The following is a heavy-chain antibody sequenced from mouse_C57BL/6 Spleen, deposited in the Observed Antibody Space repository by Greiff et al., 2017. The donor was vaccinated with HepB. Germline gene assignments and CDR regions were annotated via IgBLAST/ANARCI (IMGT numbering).Heavy chain of an antibody. Sequence: QVHVKQSGAELVRPGTSVKVSCKASGYAFTNYLIEWVKQRPGQGLEWIGVINPGSGGTNYNEKFKGKATLTADKSSSTAYMQLSSLTSEDSAVYFCARGENYGSTYIGYWGQGTTLTVSS. D-gene: IGHD1-1*01. J-gene: IGHJ2*01. CDR2: INPGSGGT. CDR3: ARGENYGSTYIGY. V-gene: IGHV1-54*01. CDR1: GYAFTNYL.